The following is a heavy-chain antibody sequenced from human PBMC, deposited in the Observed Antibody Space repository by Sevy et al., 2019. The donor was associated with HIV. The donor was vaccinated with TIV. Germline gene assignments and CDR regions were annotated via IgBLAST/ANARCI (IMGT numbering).Heavy chain of an antibody. CDR2: INTDGKII. D-gene: IGHD1-26*01. Sequence: GGSLRLSCAASGFTFTSDYMHWVRQPPGKGLDWVSHINTDGKIIRYADSVKGPFTTSRDNNKNTLYLKRNSVGAEDASVYACDSGSRGSFGYWGQGTLVTVSS. CDR3: DSGSRGSFGY. J-gene: IGHJ4*02. V-gene: IGHV3-74*01. CDR1: GFTFTSDY.